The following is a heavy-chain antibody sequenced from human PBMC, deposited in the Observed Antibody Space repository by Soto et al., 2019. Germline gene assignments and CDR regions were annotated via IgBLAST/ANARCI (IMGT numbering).Heavy chain of an antibody. J-gene: IGHJ6*02. CDR1: GYSFTSYW. V-gene: IGHV5-10-1*01. D-gene: IGHD6-19*01. CDR3: ASHRASYSSGWYDYYYGMDV. CDR2: IDPSDSYT. Sequence: PGESLKISCKGSGYSFTSYWISWGRQMPGKGLEWMGRIDPSDSYTNYSPSFQGHVTISADKSISTAYLQWSSLKASDTAMYYCASHRASYSSGWYDYYYGMDVWGQGTTVTVSS.